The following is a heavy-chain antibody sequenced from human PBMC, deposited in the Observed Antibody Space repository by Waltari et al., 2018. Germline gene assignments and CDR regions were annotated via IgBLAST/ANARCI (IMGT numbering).Heavy chain of an antibody. CDR3: ARASVGAISSNYFDY. Sequence: QVQLQESGPGLVKPSQTLSLTCTVSGGSISSGSYYWSWIRQPAGKGLEWIGRIYTSGSTNYHPSLKIRVTISVDTSNNQFSLKLSSVTAADTAVYYCARASVGAISSNYFDYWGQGTLVTVSS. CDR1: GGSISSGSYY. D-gene: IGHD1-26*01. V-gene: IGHV4-61*02. J-gene: IGHJ4*02. CDR2: IYTSGST.